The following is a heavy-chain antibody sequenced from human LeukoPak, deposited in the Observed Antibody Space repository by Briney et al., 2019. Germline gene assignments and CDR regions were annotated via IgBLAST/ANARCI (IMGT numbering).Heavy chain of an antibody. Sequence: ASVKVSCKASGYTFTIYYMHWVRQAPGQGLEWMGWINPNSSATSNTQRFQGRVTMTRDTSISTAYMELSGLTSDDTAVYYCARNPPYCTSTSCYNDYWGQGTLVTVSS. CDR1: GYTFTIYY. V-gene: IGHV1-2*02. CDR2: INPNSSAT. D-gene: IGHD2-2*02. CDR3: ARNPPYCTSTSCYNDY. J-gene: IGHJ4*02.